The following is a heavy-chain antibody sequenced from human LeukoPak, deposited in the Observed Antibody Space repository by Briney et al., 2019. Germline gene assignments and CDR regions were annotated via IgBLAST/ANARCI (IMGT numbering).Heavy chain of an antibody. J-gene: IGHJ3*02. CDR2: INSDGSST. CDR3: AREGPLGYCSSTSCYADAFDI. V-gene: IGHV3-74*01. Sequence: GGSLRLSRAASGFTFSSYWMHWVRQAPGKGLVWVSRINSDGSSTSYADSVKGRFTISRDNAKNTLYLQMNSLRAEDTAVYYCAREGPLGYCSSTSCYADAFDIWGQGTMVTVSS. CDR1: GFTFSSYW. D-gene: IGHD2-2*01.